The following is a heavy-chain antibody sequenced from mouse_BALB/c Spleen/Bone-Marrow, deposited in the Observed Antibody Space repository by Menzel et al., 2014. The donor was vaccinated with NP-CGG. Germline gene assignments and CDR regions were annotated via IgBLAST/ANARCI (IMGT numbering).Heavy chain of an antibody. Sequence: VQLQQSGPELVKPGASVKMPCKASGYTFTSYVMHWVKQKPGQGLEWIGYINPYNDGTKYNEKFKGKATLTSDKSSSTAYMELSSLTSEDSAVYYCARPRQLGLPYYFDYWVQGTTLTVSS. D-gene: IGHD3-2*01. J-gene: IGHJ2*01. CDR3: ARPRQLGLPYYFDY. CDR2: INPYNDGT. V-gene: IGHV1-14*01. CDR1: GYTFTSYV.